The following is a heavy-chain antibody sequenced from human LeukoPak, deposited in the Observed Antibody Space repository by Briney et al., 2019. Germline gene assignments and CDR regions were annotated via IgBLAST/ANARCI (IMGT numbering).Heavy chain of an antibody. CDR3: AREFAGGLFDY. V-gene: IGHV1-46*01. CDR1: GYIFTSYY. CDR2: INPGGGNT. J-gene: IGHJ4*02. Sequence: ASVRVSCKASGYIFTSYYMHWVRRAPGQGLEWMGIINPGGGNTNYAQKFQGRVTMTRDTSTNTVYMDLSSLRSDDTAVYYCAREFAGGLFDYWGQGTLVTVSS. D-gene: IGHD2-8*02.